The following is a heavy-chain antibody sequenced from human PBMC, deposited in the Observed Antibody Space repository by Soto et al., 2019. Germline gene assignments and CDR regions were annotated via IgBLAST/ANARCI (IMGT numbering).Heavy chain of an antibody. CDR1: GYTFTGYD. CDR2: MNPNSGNT. J-gene: IGHJ4*02. V-gene: IGHV1-8*01. Sequence: QAQLVQSGAEVKKPGASVKVSCKASGYTFTGYDINWVRQATGQGLEWMGWMNPNSGNTGYAQNFQGRVTMTRDNSITTAYMELPSLSDDDSAVYYCAGEKVGTTGIDFWGQGTLVTVSS. D-gene: IGHD1-26*01. CDR3: AGEKVGTTGIDF.